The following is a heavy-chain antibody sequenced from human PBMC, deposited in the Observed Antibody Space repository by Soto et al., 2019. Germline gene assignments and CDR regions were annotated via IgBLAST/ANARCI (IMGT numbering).Heavy chain of an antibody. CDR3: AKDSTNCSGGSCYADYYYYMDV. V-gene: IGHV3-23*01. CDR2: ISGSGGST. D-gene: IGHD2-15*01. CDR1: GFTFSSYA. J-gene: IGHJ6*03. Sequence: EVQLLESGGGLVQPGGSLRLSCAASGFTFSSYAMSWVRQAPGKGLEWVSAISGSGGSTYYADSVKGRFTISRDNSKNTLYLQMNSLRDEDTAVYYCAKDSTNCSGGSCYADYYYYMDVWGKGTTVTVSS.